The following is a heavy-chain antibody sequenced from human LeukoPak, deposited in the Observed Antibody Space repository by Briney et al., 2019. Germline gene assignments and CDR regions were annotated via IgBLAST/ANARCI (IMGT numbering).Heavy chain of an antibody. CDR2: FDPEDAET. J-gene: IGHJ4*02. D-gene: IGHD6-19*01. Sequence: ASVKVSCKVSGYTLTDLSMHWVRQAPGNGLEWMGGFDPEDAETIYAQNFQGRVTMTEDTSTDTAYMELRSLRSEDTAVYYCATAPRLSGWDFDYWGQGTLVTVSS. CDR1: GYTLTDLS. CDR3: ATAPRLSGWDFDY. V-gene: IGHV1-24*01.